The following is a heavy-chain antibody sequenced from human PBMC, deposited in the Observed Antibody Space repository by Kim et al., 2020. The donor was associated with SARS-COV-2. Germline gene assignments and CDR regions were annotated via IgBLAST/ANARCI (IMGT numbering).Heavy chain of an antibody. D-gene: IGHD6-13*01. V-gene: IGHV3-73*01. CDR2: IRSKTNSYAT. CDR1: GFTFSDSA. CDR3: TRVPPYSNSWWDAFDI. Sequence: GGSLRLSCAASGFTFSDSAMYWVRQASGKGLEWVGRIRSKTNSYATAYDVSVKGRFIISRDDSKNTAYLQMNSLKTEDTAIYYCTRVPPYSNSWWDAFDIWCQGTMVTVSS. J-gene: IGHJ3*02.